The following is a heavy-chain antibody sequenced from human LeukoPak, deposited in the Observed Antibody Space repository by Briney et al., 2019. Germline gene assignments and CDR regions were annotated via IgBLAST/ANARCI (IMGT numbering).Heavy chain of an antibody. Sequence: GASVKVSCKASGYTFTSYYMHWVRQAPGQGLEWMGIINPSGGSTSYAQKFQGRVTMTRDMSASTVYMELSSLRSEDTAVYYCARAKCGSCYVSYNWFDPWGQGTLVTVSS. D-gene: IGHD2-15*01. V-gene: IGHV1-46*01. CDR1: GYTFTSYY. J-gene: IGHJ5*02. CDR2: INPSGGST. CDR3: ARAKCGSCYVSYNWFDP.